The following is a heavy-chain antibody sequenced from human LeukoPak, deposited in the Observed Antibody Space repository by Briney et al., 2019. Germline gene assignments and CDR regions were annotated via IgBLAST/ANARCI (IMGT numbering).Heavy chain of an antibody. D-gene: IGHD4-17*01. CDR3: AREYGDDNWFDP. Sequence: SQTLSLTCTVSVGSMSSGEYYWSWIRQPPGKGLEWIGYIYYSGSTYYNPSLKSRVTISVDTSKNQFSLKLSSVTAADTAVYYCAREYGDDNWFDPWGQGTLVTVSS. CDR1: VGSMSSGEYY. V-gene: IGHV4-30-4*01. J-gene: IGHJ5*02. CDR2: IYYSGST.